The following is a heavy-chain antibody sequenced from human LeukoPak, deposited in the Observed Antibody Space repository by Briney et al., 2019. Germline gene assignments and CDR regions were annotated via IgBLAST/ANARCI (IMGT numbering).Heavy chain of an antibody. V-gene: IGHV4-59*08. CDR3: ARLRDIVVVVAALAAFDI. CDR1: GGSISSYY. CDR2: LYYSGST. J-gene: IGHJ3*02. D-gene: IGHD2-15*01. Sequence: PSETLSLTCTVSGGSISSYYWSWIRQPPGVGLEWIGYLYYSGSTNYNPSLKSRVTISVDTSKNQFSLKLSSVTAADTAVYYCARLRDIVVVVAALAAFDIWGQGTMVTVSS.